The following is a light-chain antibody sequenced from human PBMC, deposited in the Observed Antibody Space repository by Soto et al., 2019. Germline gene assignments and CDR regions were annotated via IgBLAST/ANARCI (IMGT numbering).Light chain of an antibody. CDR2: EAS. Sequence: EVVLTQSPATLSLSPGERATLSCRASQSINTYLAWYKQRPGQVPRLLIYEASNRATGIAGRFSGSGSGTDFTLTISRLEFEDSAVYYCQQRTNWPPYTFGQGTKLEIK. J-gene: IGKJ2*01. V-gene: IGKV3-11*01. CDR3: QQRTNWPPYT. CDR1: QSINTY.